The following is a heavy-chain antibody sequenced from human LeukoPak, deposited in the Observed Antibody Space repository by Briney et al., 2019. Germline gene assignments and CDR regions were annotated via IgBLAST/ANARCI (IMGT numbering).Heavy chain of an antibody. D-gene: IGHD5-18*01. J-gene: IGHJ4*01. Sequence: GGSLRLSCAASGFTFSIYEMNWVRQAPGKGLEWVSYISSSGSTIYYADSVKGRFTISRDNAKNSLYLQMNSLRAEDTAVYYCARSEKGYSYGYAEASFDYWAHGTLVTVSS. CDR2: ISSSGSTI. CDR1: GFTFSIYE. CDR3: ARSEKGYSYGYAEASFDY. V-gene: IGHV3-48*03.